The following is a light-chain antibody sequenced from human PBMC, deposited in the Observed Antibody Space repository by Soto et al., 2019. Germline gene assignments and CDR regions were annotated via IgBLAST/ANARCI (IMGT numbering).Light chain of an antibody. CDR3: CSYAGSSSYV. V-gene: IGLV2-23*01. Sequence: QSVLTQPASGSGSPGQSITISCTGASSGVGSYSLVSWYQQHPGQAPTVIIYEGSKRPSGVSNRFSASKSGNTASLTISGLQAEDEADYYCCSYAGSSSYVFRSGTKVTVL. CDR2: EGS. J-gene: IGLJ1*01. CDR1: SSGVGSYSL.